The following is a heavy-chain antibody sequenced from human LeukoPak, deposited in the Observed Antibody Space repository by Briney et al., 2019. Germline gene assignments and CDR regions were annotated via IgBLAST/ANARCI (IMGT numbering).Heavy chain of an antibody. CDR2: ISYDGSNK. J-gene: IGHJ3*02. V-gene: IGHV3-30*18. CDR3: AKEWDIVATIKAFDI. D-gene: IGHD5-12*01. Sequence: TGGSLRLSCAASGFTFSSYGMHWVRQAPGKGLEWVAVISYDGSNKYYADSVKGRFTISRDNSKNTLYLQMNSLRAEDTAVYYCAKEWDIVATIKAFDIWGQGTMVTVSS. CDR1: GFTFSSYG.